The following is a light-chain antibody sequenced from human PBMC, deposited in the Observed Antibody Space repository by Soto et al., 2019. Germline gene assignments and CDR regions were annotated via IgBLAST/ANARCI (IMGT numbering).Light chain of an antibody. CDR3: QHYRRNTWS. Sequence: PSTLSASVGGRVTITCRASQSVGTWVAWYQQKPGKAPKLLIYGASNLESGVPSRFSGSGSGTEFTLTITTLQPDDFATYFCQHYRRNTWSFGPGTKVDIK. CDR1: QSVGTW. J-gene: IGKJ1*01. CDR2: GAS. V-gene: IGKV1-5*01.